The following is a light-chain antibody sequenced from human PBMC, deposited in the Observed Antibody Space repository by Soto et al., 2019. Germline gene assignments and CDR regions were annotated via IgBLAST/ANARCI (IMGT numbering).Light chain of an antibody. Sequence: EIVLTQSPGTLSLSPGERATLSCRASQSVSSNCLAWYQQRPGQAPRLLIYGASNRATGIPDRFSGGGFGTDFTLTISRLETEDFAVYYCQQYGYSPDTDRWTFGRGIKVELK. V-gene: IGKV3-20*01. CDR1: QSVSSNC. CDR3: QQYGYSPDTDRWT. J-gene: IGKJ1*01. CDR2: GAS.